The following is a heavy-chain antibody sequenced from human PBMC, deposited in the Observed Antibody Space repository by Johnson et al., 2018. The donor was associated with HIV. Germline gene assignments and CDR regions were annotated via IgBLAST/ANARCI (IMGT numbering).Heavy chain of an antibody. Sequence: QVHLVESGGGVVQPGRSLRLSCAASGLTFNTYGMHWVRQAPGKGLEWVAFIRYDGSNKYYADSVKGRFTISRDNSKNTLYLQMNSLRAEDTAVYYCAKDGAFDIWGQGTLVTVSS. CDR1: GLTFNTYG. CDR2: IRYDGSNK. CDR3: AKDGAFDI. J-gene: IGHJ3*02. V-gene: IGHV3-30*02.